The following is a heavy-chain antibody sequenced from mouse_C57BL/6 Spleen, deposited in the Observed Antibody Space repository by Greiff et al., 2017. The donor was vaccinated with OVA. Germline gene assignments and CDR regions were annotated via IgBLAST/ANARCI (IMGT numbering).Heavy chain of an antibody. CDR2: ISYDGSN. CDR1: GYSITSGYY. V-gene: IGHV3-6*01. J-gene: IGHJ4*01. Sequence: EVQLQQSGPGLVKPSQSLSLTCSVTGYSITSGYYWNWIRQFPGNKLEWMGYISYDGSNNYNPSLKNRISITRDTSKNQFFLKLKSVTTEDTATYYCARDLGDYDSYYYAMDYWGQGTSVTVSS. D-gene: IGHD2-4*01. CDR3: ARDLGDYDSYYYAMDY.